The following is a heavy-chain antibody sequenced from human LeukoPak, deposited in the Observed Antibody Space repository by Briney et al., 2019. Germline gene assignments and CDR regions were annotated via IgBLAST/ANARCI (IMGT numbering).Heavy chain of an antibody. CDR2: IIPILGIA. V-gene: IGHV1-69*04. CDR3: ARDGGNSYAHGNYFDY. J-gene: IGHJ4*02. D-gene: IGHD5-18*01. CDR1: GYTFTSYD. Sequence: SVKVSCNASGYTFTSYDINWVRQAPGQGLEWMGRIIPILGIANYAQKFQGRVTITADKSTSTAYMELSSLRSEDTAVYYCARDGGNSYAHGNYFDYWGQGTLVTVSS.